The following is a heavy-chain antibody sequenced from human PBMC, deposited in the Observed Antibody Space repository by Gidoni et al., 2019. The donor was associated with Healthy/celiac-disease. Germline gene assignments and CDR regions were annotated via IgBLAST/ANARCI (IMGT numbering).Heavy chain of an antibody. D-gene: IGHD5-12*01. J-gene: IGHJ4*02. V-gene: IGHV3-21*01. Sequence: EVQLVAYGGGLVKPGVSLRLSCAPSGFTFSSYSMNWVPQAPGKGLEWGSSISSSSSYIYYADSVKGRFTISRDNAKNSLYLQMNSLRAEDTAVYYCARAEVASPLFDYWGQGTLVTVSS. CDR2: ISSSSSYI. CDR1: GFTFSSYS. CDR3: ARAEVASPLFDY.